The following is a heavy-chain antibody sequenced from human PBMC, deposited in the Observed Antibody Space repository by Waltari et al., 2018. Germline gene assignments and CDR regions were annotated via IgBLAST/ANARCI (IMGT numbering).Heavy chain of an antibody. Sequence: QLQLQESGPGLVKPSETLSLTCTVSGGSISSSSYYWGWIRTPHGKGLEWMGSIYYSGSTYYNPSLKSRVTISVDRSKNQFSRKLSSVTAADTAVYYCARRWGYGSGSYWFDPWGQGTLVTVSS. V-gene: IGHV4-39*01. CDR1: GGSISSSSYY. D-gene: IGHD3-10*01. CDR3: ARRWGYGSGSYWFDP. CDR2: IYYSGST. J-gene: IGHJ5*02.